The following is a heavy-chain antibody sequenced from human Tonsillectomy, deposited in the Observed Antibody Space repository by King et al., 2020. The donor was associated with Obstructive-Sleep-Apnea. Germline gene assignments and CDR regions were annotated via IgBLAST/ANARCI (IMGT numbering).Heavy chain of an antibody. J-gene: IGHJ4*02. CDR1: GGSISTYY. CDR3: ARGTRDTSGYKHFDY. Sequence: QLQESGPGLVKSSETLSLTCTVSGGSISTYYWSWIRQPPGKGLEWIGYIYYSGSTNCNPSLKIRVTISVDTSKNQFSLKLGSLTAADTAVYYCARGTRDTSGYKHFDYWGQGTLVTVSS. D-gene: IGHD3-22*01. V-gene: IGHV4-59*01. CDR2: IYYSGST.